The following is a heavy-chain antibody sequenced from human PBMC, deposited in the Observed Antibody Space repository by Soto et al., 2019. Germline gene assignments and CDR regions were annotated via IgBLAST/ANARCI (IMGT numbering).Heavy chain of an antibody. V-gene: IGHV5-51*01. CDR2: IYPGDSDT. J-gene: IGHJ6*02. Sequence: PGESLKISCKGSGYSFTSYWIGWVRQMPGKGLEWMGIIYPGDSDTRYSPSFQGHVTISADKSISTAYLQWSSLKASDTAMYYCATLAAAGTAASYYYGMDVWGQGTTVTVSS. CDR3: ATLAAAGTAASYYYGMDV. CDR1: GYSFTSYW. D-gene: IGHD6-13*01.